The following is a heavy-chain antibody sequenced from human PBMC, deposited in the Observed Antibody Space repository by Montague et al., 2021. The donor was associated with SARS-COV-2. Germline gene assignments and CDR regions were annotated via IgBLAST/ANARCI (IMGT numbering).Heavy chain of an antibody. CDR1: GESFSGFF. J-gene: IGHJ4*02. D-gene: IGHD4-23*01. V-gene: IGHV4-34*01. Sequence: SETRSLTCAVYGESFSGFFWSWIRQPPGKGLEWIAEINDRGVTNYNYNPSLGSRVTISADTSKNQFSLKLSSVSAADTGVYYCARWDPQTLTMIGLRGKSASDYWSQGTLVTVSS. CDR2: INDRGVTNY. CDR3: ARWDPQTLTMIGLRGKSASDY.